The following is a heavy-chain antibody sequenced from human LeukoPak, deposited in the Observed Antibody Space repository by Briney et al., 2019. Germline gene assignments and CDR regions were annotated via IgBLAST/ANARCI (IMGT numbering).Heavy chain of an antibody. CDR3: ARRPPHYYGSGSYSNWFDP. CDR1: AGSISSGSYY. CDR2: MYYSGSA. J-gene: IGHJ5*02. V-gene: IGHV4-39*01. D-gene: IGHD3-10*01. Sequence: PSETPSLTCTVSAGSISSGSYYWGWIRQPPGKGLEWIGSMYYSGSAYYNPSLKSRVTISVDTSKNQFSLRLSSVTAADTAVYYCARRPPHYYGSGSYSNWFDPWGQGTQVTVSS.